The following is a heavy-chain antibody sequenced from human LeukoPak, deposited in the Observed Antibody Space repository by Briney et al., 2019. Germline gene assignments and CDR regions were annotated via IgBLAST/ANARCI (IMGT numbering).Heavy chain of an antibody. V-gene: IGHV3-11*01. Sequence: GGSLTLSCAASEFVFSDYYMSWIRQAQGKGLEWVSYISDSGSTIYYANSVNGRFTISRDNVKNSLYLQMNGLRAEDTAVYYCAREMEGDYGSGTFFDLWGQGNMVTVSS. J-gene: IGHJ4*02. CDR2: ISDSGSTI. D-gene: IGHD3-10*01. CDR1: EFVFSDYY. CDR3: AREMEGDYGSGTFFDL.